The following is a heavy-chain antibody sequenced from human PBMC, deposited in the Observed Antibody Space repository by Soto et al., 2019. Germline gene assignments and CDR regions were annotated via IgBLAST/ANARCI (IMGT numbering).Heavy chain of an antibody. CDR1: GGSISSGGYS. CDR3: ARVPSP. V-gene: IGHV4-30-2*01. CDR2: IYHSGST. J-gene: IGHJ5*02. Sequence: QLQLQESGSGLVKPSQTLSLTCAVSGGSISSGGYSWSWIRQPPGKGLEWIGYIYHSGSTYYNPSLQRPVTTSVDTAKNQFSLKRSSVTAADTAVYYCARVPSPWGQGTLVTVSS.